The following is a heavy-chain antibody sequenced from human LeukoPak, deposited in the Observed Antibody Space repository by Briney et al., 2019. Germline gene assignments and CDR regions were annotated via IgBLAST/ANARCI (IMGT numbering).Heavy chain of an antibody. V-gene: IGHV1-69*05. CDR2: IIPIFGTA. CDR1: GGTFSSYA. CDR3: ARGVGYYDSSGYYHNWYFDL. D-gene: IGHD3-22*01. Sequence: VASVKVSCKASGGTFSSYANSWVRQAHGQGLEWMGRIIPIFGTANYAQKFQGRVTITTDESTSTAYMDLSSLRSEDTAVYYCARGVGYYDSSGYYHNWYFDLWGRGTLVTVSS. J-gene: IGHJ2*01.